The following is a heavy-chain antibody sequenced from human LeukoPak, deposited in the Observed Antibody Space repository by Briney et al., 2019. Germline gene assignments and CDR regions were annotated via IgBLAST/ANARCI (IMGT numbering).Heavy chain of an antibody. CDR2: IFYSGST. CDR1: GGSINSSSSY. J-gene: IGHJ4*02. D-gene: IGHD6-25*01. V-gene: IGHV4-39*01. Sequence: PSETLSLTCTVSGGSINSSSSYWGWVRQPPGKGLEWIGSIFYSGSTYYNPSLKSRVTISVDTSKNQFSLKLSSVTAADTAMYYCARQRSSEFDYWGQGTLVTVSS. CDR3: ARQRSSEFDY.